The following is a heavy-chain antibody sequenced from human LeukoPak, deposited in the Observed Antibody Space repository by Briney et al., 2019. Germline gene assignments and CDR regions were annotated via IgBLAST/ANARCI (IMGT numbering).Heavy chain of an antibody. Sequence: GGSLRLSCAASGFTFTSYGMHWVRQAPGKGLEGVAFIRYDGSNKYYADSVKGRFTISRDNSKNTLYLKMNSLRAEDTAVYYCAKGGFITMIFDYWGQGTLVTVSS. D-gene: IGHD3-22*01. CDR2: IRYDGSNK. CDR1: GFTFTSYG. V-gene: IGHV3-30*02. CDR3: AKGGFITMIFDY. J-gene: IGHJ4*02.